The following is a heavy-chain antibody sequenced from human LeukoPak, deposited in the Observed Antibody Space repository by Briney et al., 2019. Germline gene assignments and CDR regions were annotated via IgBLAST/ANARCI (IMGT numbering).Heavy chain of an antibody. CDR1: GYTFTSYG. V-gene: IGHV1-18*01. CDR3: AREEALVGATRLYYYYMDV. D-gene: IGHD1-26*01. CDR2: ISAYNGNT. Sequence: GASVKVSCKASGYTFTSYGISWVRQDPGQGLEWMGWISAYNGNTNYAQKLQGRVTMTTDTSTSTAYMELRSLRSDDTAVYYCAREEALVGATRLYYYYMDVWGKGTTVTVSS. J-gene: IGHJ6*03.